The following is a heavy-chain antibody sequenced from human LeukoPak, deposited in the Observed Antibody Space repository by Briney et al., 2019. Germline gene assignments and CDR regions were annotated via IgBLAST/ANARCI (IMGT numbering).Heavy chain of an antibody. CDR2: IIPILGIA. J-gene: IGHJ4*02. Sequence: SVKVCCKASGGTFSSYAISWVRQAPGQGLEWMGRIIPILGIANYAQKFQGRVTITADKSTSTAYMELSSLRSEDAAVYYCARASPYGSGSYCVYWGQGTLVTVSS. CDR3: ARASPYGSGSYCVY. D-gene: IGHD3-10*01. V-gene: IGHV1-69*04. CDR1: GGTFSSYA.